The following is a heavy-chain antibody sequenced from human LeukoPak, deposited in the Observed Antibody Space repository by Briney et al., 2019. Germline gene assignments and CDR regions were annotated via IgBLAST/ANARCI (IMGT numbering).Heavy chain of an antibody. D-gene: IGHD1-26*01. V-gene: IGHV1-2*02. CDR3: VRGAGAETYRGFDL. CDR1: GYTFTAYN. CDR2: VGGTT. Sequence: ASVKVSCRASGYTFTAYNIHWVRQAPGQGLEWMGWVGGTTNSAQQFQGRVALTRDTSISTAYLELNNLISDDTAVYYCVRGAGAETYRGFDLWGQGTLVTVSS. J-gene: IGHJ4*02.